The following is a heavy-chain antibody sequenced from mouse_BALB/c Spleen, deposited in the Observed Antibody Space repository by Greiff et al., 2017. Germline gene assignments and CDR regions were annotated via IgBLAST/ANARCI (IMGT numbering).Heavy chain of an antibody. J-gene: IGHJ3*01. V-gene: IGHV5-6-5*01. CDR3: ARGYGNYPAWFAY. D-gene: IGHD2-1*01. CDR2: ISSGGST. CDR1: GFTFSSYA. Sequence: EVKLVESGGGLVKPGGSLKLSCAASGFTFSSYAMSWVRQTPEQRLEWVASISSGGSTYYPDSVKGRFTISSDNARNILYLQMSSLRSEDTAMYYCARGYGNYPAWFAYWGQGTLVTVSA.